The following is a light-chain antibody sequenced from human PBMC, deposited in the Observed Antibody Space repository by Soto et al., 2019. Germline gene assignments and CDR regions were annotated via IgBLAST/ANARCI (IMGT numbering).Light chain of an antibody. Sequence: NFMLTQPHSVSESPGKTVTISCTRSSGNIASNFVQWFQQRPGSSPMTVIYEDKQRPSEVPDRFSGSIDTSSNSASLTISGLQTDDEADYYCQSYDGIIQVFGGGTKLTVL. CDR2: EDK. J-gene: IGLJ2*01. CDR3: QSYDGIIQV. CDR1: SGNIASNF. V-gene: IGLV6-57*01.